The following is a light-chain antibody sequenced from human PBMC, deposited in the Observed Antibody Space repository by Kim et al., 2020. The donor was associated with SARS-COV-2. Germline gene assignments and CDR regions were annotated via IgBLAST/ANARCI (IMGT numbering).Light chain of an antibody. V-gene: IGLV2-14*03. CDR3: CSYTSSSTYV. J-gene: IGLJ1*01. CDR1: SGDVGGYDY. Sequence: GQSFTISCTGTSGDVGGYDYVSWYQHHPGKAPKLMIYDVSKWPSGVSNRFSGSKSGNTASLTISGLQAEDEADYYCCSYTSSSTYVFGGGTKVTVL. CDR2: DVS.